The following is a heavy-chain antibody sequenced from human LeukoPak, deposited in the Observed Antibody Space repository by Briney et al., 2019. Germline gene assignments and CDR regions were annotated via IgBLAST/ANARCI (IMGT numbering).Heavy chain of an antibody. D-gene: IGHD4-17*01. CDR3: ARTVTNYYYMDV. V-gene: IGHV3-21*01. CDR2: ISTSSSYI. J-gene: IGHJ6*03. Sequence: GGSLRLSCVASGFTFSSYSMNWVRRAPGKGLEWVSFISTSSSYIHYADSVKGRFTISRDNAKNSLYLQMNSLRAEDTAVYYCARTVTNYYYMDVWGKGTTVTISS. CDR1: GFTFSSYS.